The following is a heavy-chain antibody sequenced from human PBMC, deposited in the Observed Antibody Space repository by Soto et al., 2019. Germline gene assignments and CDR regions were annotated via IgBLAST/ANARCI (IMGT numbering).Heavy chain of an antibody. CDR2: ISRKSDT. J-gene: IGHJ6*02. CDR1: GFTISSYA. D-gene: IGHD2-8*01. Sequence: EIQLVESGGGLVKPGGSLRLSCAASGFTISSYALNWVRQAPGKGREWVSSISRKSDTFQADSVKGRFIFSRDNAQNSLYLQMNSLRDEDTAVYYCAKEGPKWHQDMDVWGQGTSVTVSS. CDR3: AKEGPKWHQDMDV. V-gene: IGHV3-21*02.